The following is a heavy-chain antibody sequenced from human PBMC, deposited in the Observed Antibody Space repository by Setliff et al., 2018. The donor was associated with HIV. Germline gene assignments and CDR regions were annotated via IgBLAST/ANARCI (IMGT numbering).Heavy chain of an antibody. CDR3: ARGRGSSPYRWFDP. J-gene: IGHJ5*02. CDR1: GGSFSGYY. D-gene: IGHD6-19*01. Sequence: SETLSLTCAVYGGSFSGYYWSWIRQSPGKGLEWIGEINHSGSTNYNPSLKSRVTISVEMSKNQFSLKLSSVTPADTAVYYCARGRGSSPYRWFDPWGQGTLVTVSS. V-gene: IGHV4-34*01. CDR2: INHSGST.